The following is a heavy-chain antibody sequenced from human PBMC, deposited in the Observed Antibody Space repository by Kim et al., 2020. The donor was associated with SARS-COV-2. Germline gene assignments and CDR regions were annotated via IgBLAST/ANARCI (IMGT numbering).Heavy chain of an antibody. Sequence: SETLSLTCTVSGGSISSYYWSWIRQPAGKGLEWIERIYTSGSTNYNPSLKSRVTMSVDTSKNQFSLKLSSVTAADTAVYYCARSGPRDYLRYYYYYMDVWGKGNTVTVSS. J-gene: IGHJ6*03. V-gene: IGHV4-4*07. D-gene: IGHD3-10*01. CDR3: ARSGPRDYLRYYYYYMDV. CDR2: IYTSGST. CDR1: GGSISSYY.